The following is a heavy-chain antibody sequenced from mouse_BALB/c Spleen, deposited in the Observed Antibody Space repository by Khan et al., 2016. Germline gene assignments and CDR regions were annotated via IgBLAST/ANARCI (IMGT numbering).Heavy chain of an antibody. CDR2: INPSNGGT. J-gene: IGHJ1*01. CDR3: TRRNGVYWYFDV. CDR1: GYTFTSYY. V-gene: IGHV1S81*02. Sequence: QVQLQQSGAELVKPGASVKLSCKASGYTFTSYYMYWVKQRPGQGLEWIGEINPSNGGTNFNEKFKSKATLTADKSSSTAYMQLSSLTSEDSAVYYCTRRNGVYWYFDVWGAGTTVTVSS.